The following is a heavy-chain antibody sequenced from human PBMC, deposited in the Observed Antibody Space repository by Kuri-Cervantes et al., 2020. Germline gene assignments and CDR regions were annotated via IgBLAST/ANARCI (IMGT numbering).Heavy chain of an antibody. CDR2: INPSGGST. V-gene: IGHV1-46*01. J-gene: IGHJ4*02. D-gene: IGHD6-19*01. CDR3: ARAQWLKGVGDY. Sequence: ASVKVSCKASGYTFTSYYMHWVRQAPGQGLEWMGIINPSGGSTSYAQKFQGRVTITADESTSTAYMELSSLRSEDTAVYYCARAQWLKGVGDYWGQGALVTVSS. CDR1: GYTFTSYY.